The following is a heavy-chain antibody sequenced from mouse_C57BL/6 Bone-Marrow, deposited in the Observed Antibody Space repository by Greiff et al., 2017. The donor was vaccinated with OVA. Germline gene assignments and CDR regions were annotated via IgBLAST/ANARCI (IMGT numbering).Heavy chain of an antibody. V-gene: IGHV1-26*01. CDR2: INPNNGGT. Sequence: EVQLQQSGPELVKPGASVKISCKASGYTFTDYYMNWVQQSHGKSLEWIGDINPNNGGTSYNQKFKGKATLTVDKSSSTAYMELRSLTSEDSAVYYCAIHEGFAYWGQGTLVTVSA. CDR1: GYTFTDYY. J-gene: IGHJ3*01. CDR3: AIHEGFAY.